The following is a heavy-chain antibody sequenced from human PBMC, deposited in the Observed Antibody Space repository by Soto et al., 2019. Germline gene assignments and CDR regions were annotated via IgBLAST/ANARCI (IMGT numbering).Heavy chain of an antibody. CDR2: INHSGST. CDR1: GGSFSGYY. V-gene: IGHV4-34*01. Sequence: GPGPGPPSETLSLTCAAYGGSFSGYYWSWIRQPPGKGLEWIGEINHSGSTNYNPSLKSRVTISVGTSKNQFSLKLSSVTAADTAVYYCARARAGQQQLVQVYYYGMDVWGQGTTVTVSS. D-gene: IGHD6-13*01. J-gene: IGHJ6*02. CDR3: ARARAGQQQLVQVYYYGMDV.